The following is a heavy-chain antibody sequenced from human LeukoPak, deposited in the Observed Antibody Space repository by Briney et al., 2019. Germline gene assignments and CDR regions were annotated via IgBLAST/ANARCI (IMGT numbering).Heavy chain of an antibody. CDR2: IGTSGSDM. CDR1: GFTFSNYN. CDR3: ARDPVGATTPDC. J-gene: IGHJ4*02. D-gene: IGHD1-26*01. Sequence: GGSLRLSCAASGFTFSNYNMNWVRQAPGKGLEWVSSIGTSGSDMYYVDSVKGRFAISRDNAKNSLYLRMNSLRDEDTAVYYCARDPVGATTPDCWGQGALVTVSS. V-gene: IGHV3-21*01.